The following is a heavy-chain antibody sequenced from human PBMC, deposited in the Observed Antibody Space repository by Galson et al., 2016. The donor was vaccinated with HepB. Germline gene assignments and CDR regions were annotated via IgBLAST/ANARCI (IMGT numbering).Heavy chain of an antibody. V-gene: IGHV5-51*01. CDR2: IFTADSDT. J-gene: IGHJ4*02. Sequence: QSGAEVKKPGESLRISCQGSGYTFTRFWIDWVRQKPGKGLEWMGAIFTADSDTRYSPSFQGQVTISVDVSINTAYLQWSSLEASDTAMYYCARRHSYFDYWGRGTVVTVSS. D-gene: IGHD4-11*01. CDR1: GYTFTRFW. CDR3: ARRHSYFDY.